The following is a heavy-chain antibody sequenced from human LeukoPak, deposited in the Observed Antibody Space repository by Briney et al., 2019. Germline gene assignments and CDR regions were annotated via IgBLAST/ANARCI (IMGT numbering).Heavy chain of an antibody. V-gene: IGHV4-34*01. CDR1: GGSFSGYY. Sequence: SETLSLTCAVYGGSFSGYYWSWIRQPPGKGLEWIGEINHSGSTNYNPSLKSRVTISVDTSKNQFSLKLSSVTAADTAVYYCASENLGYCSGGSCYSTPPADYWGQGTLVTVSS. CDR3: ASENLGYCSGGSCYSTPPADY. J-gene: IGHJ4*02. D-gene: IGHD2-15*01. CDR2: INHSGST.